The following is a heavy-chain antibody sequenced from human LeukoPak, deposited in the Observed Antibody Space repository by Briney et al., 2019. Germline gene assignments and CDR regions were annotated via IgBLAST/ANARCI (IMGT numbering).Heavy chain of an antibody. CDR1: GGSISSGGYY. J-gene: IGHJ6*02. D-gene: IGHD3-3*01. Sequence: SETLSLTCTVSGGSISSGGYYWSWIRQHPGKGLEWIGYIYYSGSTNYNPSLKSRVTISVDTSKNQFSLKLSSVTAADTAVYYCARSYYDFWSGYSSGALDVWGQGTTVTVSS. CDR3: ARSYYDFWSGYSSGALDV. V-gene: IGHV4-61*08. CDR2: IYYSGST.